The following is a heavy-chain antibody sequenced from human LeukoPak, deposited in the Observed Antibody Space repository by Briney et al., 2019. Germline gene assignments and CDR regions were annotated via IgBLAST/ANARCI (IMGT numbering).Heavy chain of an antibody. CDR2: IRYNGNNQ. J-gene: IGHJ6*03. CDR1: GFTLNNYG. CDR3: AKDSAFYYIDV. V-gene: IGHV3-30*02. Sequence: QSGGSLRLSCAASGFTLNNYGMHWVRQAPGKGRGWVAFIRYNGNNQYSADSVKSRFTISRDNSKNTLYLQMNSLKGHDTAVYYCAKDSAFYYIDVWGKGTTVIISS.